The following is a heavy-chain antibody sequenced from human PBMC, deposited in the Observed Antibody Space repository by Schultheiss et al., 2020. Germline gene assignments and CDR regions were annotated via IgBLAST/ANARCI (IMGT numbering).Heavy chain of an antibody. J-gene: IGHJ6*02. CDR3: ARGPQDIVVVVAATPGYYYGMDV. D-gene: IGHD2-15*01. V-gene: IGHV6-1*01. CDR2: TYYRSKWYN. Sequence: SQTLSLTCAISGDSVSSNSAAWNWIRQSPSRGLEWLGRTYYRSKWYNDYAVSVKSRITINPDTSKNQFSLQLNSVTPEDTAVYYCARGPQDIVVVVAATPGYYYGMDVWGQGTTVTVSS. CDR1: GDSVSSNSAA.